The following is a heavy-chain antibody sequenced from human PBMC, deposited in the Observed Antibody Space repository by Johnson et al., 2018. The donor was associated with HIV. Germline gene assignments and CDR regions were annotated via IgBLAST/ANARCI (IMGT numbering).Heavy chain of an antibody. V-gene: IGHV3-66*02. CDR1: GFTVSTNY. J-gene: IGHJ3*02. CDR3: ARGTTVVTPRLGAFDI. Sequence: VHLVESGGGLVQPGGSLRLSCAASGFTVSTNYMSWVRQAPGKGLEWVSVIYSGGSTYYADSVKGRFHISRDNSKNTLYLQVNSLRAEETAVYYCARGTTVVTPRLGAFDIWGQGTMVTVSS. D-gene: IGHD4-23*01. CDR2: IYSGGST.